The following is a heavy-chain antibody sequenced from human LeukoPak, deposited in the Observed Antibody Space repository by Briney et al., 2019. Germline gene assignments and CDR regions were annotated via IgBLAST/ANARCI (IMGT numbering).Heavy chain of an antibody. Sequence: SETLSLTCAVYGGSFSGYYWSWIRQPPGKGLEWIGEINHSGSTNYNPSLKSRVTISVDTSKNQFSLKLSSVTAADTAVYYCARTPRGDFWSGYPIDYWGQGTLVTVSS. V-gene: IGHV4-34*01. CDR3: ARTPRGDFWSGYPIDY. J-gene: IGHJ4*02. D-gene: IGHD3-3*01. CDR1: GGSFSGYY. CDR2: INHSGST.